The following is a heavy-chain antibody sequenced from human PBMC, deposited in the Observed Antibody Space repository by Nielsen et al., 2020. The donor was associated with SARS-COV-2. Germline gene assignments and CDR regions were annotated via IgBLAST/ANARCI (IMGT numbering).Heavy chain of an antibody. CDR1: GESFSDNK. CDR2: IDHSGGT. D-gene: IGHD1-14*01. Sequence: SQTLSLTCAVSGESFSDNKWNWVRQPPGKGLEWIGEIDHSGGTSYNPSLKSRVTMSVDTSKNQFSLTLNSVTAADTAVYFCARGKRSYSGTFLSYHYYYYMDVWGKGTTVTVSS. J-gene: IGHJ6*03. V-gene: IGHV4-34*01. CDR3: ARGKRSYSGTFLSYHYYYYMDV.